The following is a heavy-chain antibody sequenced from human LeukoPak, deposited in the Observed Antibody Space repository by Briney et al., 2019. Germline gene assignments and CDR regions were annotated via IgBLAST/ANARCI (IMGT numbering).Heavy chain of an antibody. J-gene: IGHJ6*02. CDR2: IIPIFGTA. D-gene: IGHD2-15*01. Sequence: GASVKVSCKASGGTFSSYAISWVRQAPGQGLEWMGGIIPIFGTANYAQKFQGRVTITADESTSTAYMELSSLRSEDTAVYYCARVGFATQYYYYYGMDVWGQGTTVTVSS. V-gene: IGHV1-69*13. CDR3: ARVGFATQYYYYYGMDV. CDR1: GGTFSSYA.